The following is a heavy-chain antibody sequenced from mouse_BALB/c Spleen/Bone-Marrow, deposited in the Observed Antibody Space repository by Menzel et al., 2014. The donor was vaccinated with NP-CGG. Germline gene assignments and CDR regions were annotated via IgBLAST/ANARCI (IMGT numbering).Heavy chain of an antibody. D-gene: IGHD1-1*01. V-gene: IGHV2-9*02. CDR3: ARGSYYEGAMDY. CDR1: GFSLTSYG. J-gene: IGHJ4*01. CDR2: IWAGGST. Sequence: QVHLQQSGPGLVAPSQSLSITCTVSGFSLTSYGVHWVRQPPGKVLEWLGVIWAGGSTNYNSALMSRLSISKDNSKSQVFLKMNSLQTDDTAMYYCARGSYYEGAMDYWGQGTSVTVSS.